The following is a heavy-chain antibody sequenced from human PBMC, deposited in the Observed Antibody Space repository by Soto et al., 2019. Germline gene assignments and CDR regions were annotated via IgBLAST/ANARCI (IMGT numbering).Heavy chain of an antibody. CDR3: ARGLSIAARPGNYFDY. V-gene: IGHV1-69*06. J-gene: IGHJ4*02. D-gene: IGHD6-6*01. CDR2: IIPIFGTA. Sequence: SVKVSCKASGGTFSSYAISWVRQAPGQGLEWMGGIIPIFGTANYAQKFQGRVTITADKSTSTAYMELSSLRSEDTAVYYCARGLSIAARPGNYFDYWGQGTLVTASS. CDR1: GGTFSSYA.